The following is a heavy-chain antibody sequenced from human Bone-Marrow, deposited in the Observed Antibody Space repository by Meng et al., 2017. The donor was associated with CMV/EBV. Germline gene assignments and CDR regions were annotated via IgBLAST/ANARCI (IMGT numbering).Heavy chain of an antibody. D-gene: IGHD5/OR15-5a*01. Sequence: SGPTLVKPKQTLTLTCTFSGFSLSTLGVRMSWVRQPPGKALEWLARIDWDDYEFYSTSMKSRRTVSKDTSKNQVVLTMTDMDPADTATYYCARQSVLERRYFDYWGRGILVTVSS. CDR2: IDWDDYE. CDR3: ARQSVLERRYFDY. J-gene: IGHJ4*02. V-gene: IGHV2-70*04. CDR1: GFSLSTLGVR.